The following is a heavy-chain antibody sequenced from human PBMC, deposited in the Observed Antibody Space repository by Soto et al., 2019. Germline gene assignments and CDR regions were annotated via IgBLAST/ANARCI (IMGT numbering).Heavy chain of an antibody. Sequence: QVQLQESGPGLVKPSQTLSLTCTVSGVSISSGGYYWTWIRQHPQKCLEWIGHIYYSGSTYYNPSLKSRVTVSVDTSKNQFSLKLSSVTAADTAVYYCAREYYYDSSGFDYWGQGTLVTVSS. CDR2: IYYSGST. D-gene: IGHD3-22*01. CDR3: AREYYYDSSGFDY. J-gene: IGHJ4*02. V-gene: IGHV4-31*03. CDR1: GVSISSGGYY.